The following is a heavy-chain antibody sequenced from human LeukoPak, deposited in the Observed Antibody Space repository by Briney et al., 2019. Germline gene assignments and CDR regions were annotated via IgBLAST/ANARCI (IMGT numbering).Heavy chain of an antibody. Sequence: SQTLSLTCAVSGDSVSSGVYYWSWLRQPPGKGLEWIGYIYHSGSTYYNPSLKSRVTISVDRSKNQFSLKLTSVTAADTAVYYCARGTERASWFDPWGQGTLVTVSS. V-gene: IGHV4-30-2*01. CDR1: GDSVSSGVYY. D-gene: IGHD1-1*01. CDR3: ARGTERASWFDP. J-gene: IGHJ5*02. CDR2: IYHSGST.